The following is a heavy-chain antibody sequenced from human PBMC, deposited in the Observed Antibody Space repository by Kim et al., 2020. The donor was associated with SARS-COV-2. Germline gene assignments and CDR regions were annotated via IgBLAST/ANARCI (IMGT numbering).Heavy chain of an antibody. CDR1: GFTFSDYA. J-gene: IGHJ4*02. V-gene: IGHV3-64D*06. D-gene: IGHD1-7*01. Sequence: GGSLRLSCAGSGFTFSDYAIHWVRRAPGQGLASFSPTTRRFDGSFYADSVEGRFTISRDNSKNTLYLQMNRLRLEDTSLYYCVRYGRNYGAVLWGQGTLVIVSP. CDR3: VRYGRNYGAVL. CDR2: TTRRFDGS.